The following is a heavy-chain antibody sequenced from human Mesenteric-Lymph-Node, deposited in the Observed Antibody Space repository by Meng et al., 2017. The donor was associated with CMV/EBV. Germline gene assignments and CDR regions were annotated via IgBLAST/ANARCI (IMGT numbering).Heavy chain of an antibody. D-gene: IGHD3-3*01. V-gene: IGHV1-18*01. Sequence: ASVKVSCKASGYTFTSYGISWVRQAPGQGLEWMGWISAYNGNTNYAQKLQGRVTMTTDTSTSTAYMGLRSLRSDDTAVYYCARGVNDFWSGYQKVYGMDVWGQGTTVTVSS. CDR2: ISAYNGNT. J-gene: IGHJ6*02. CDR3: ARGVNDFWSGYQKVYGMDV. CDR1: GYTFTSYG.